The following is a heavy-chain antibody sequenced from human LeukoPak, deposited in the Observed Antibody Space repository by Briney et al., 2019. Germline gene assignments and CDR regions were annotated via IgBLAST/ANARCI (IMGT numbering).Heavy chain of an antibody. CDR3: ARGRGISVPRYYYCYMDV. D-gene: IGHD6-19*01. V-gene: IGHV4-34*01. Sequence: RTSETLSLTCAVYGGSFSGYYWSWIRQPPGKGLEWIGEINHSGSTNYNPSLKSRVTISVDTSKNQFSLKLSSVTAADTAVYYCARGRGISVPRYYYCYMDVWGKGTTVTVSS. CDR2: INHSGST. J-gene: IGHJ6*03. CDR1: GGSFSGYY.